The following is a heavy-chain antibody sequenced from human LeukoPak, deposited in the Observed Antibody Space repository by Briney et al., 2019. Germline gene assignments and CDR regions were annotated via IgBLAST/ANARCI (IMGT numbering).Heavy chain of an antibody. CDR1: GYTFTGYY. CDR2: INPNSGGT. D-gene: IGHD1-26*01. V-gene: IGHV1-2*02. CDR3: ARDLAAVPGWEPLGY. Sequence: GASVKVSCKASGYTFTGYYMHWVRQAPGQGLEWMGWINPNSGGTNYAQKFQGRVTMTRDTSISTAYMELSRLRSDDTAVYYCARDLAAVPGWEPLGYWGQGTLVTVSS. J-gene: IGHJ4*02.